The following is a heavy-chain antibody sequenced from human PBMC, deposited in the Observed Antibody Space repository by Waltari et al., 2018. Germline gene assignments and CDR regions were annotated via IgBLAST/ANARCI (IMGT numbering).Heavy chain of an antibody. D-gene: IGHD3-10*01. CDR3: ARDRRGYFDY. Sequence: EVQLVESGGGLVKPGGSLRLSCDASGFTFSAYKMNWFRLAPGKGLEWVSSISGDSRFIYYADSVNGRFTISSDAAKDSLVLQMNSLRVEDTAIYYCARDRRGYFDYWGQGTLVTVSS. CDR1: GFTFSAYK. CDR2: ISGDSRFI. V-gene: IGHV3-21*01. J-gene: IGHJ4*02.